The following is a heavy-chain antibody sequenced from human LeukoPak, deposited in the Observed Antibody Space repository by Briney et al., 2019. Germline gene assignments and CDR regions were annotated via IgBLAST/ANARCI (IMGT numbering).Heavy chain of an antibody. Sequence: SVKVSCTASGGTFSSYAISWVRQAPGQGLEWMGGIIPIFGTANYAQKFQGRVTITADESTSTAYMELSSLRSEDTAVYYCAREIIAATVNYFDYWGQGTLVTVSS. J-gene: IGHJ4*02. V-gene: IGHV1-69*13. CDR3: AREIIAATVNYFDY. CDR1: GGTFSSYA. CDR2: IIPIFGTA. D-gene: IGHD6-13*01.